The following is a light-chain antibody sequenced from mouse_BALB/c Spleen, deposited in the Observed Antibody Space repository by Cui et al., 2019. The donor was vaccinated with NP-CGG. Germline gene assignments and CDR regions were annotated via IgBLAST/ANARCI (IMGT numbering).Light chain of an antibody. Sequence: QAVVTQASVLTTSPGETVTLTCRSSTGAVTTSNYANWVQEKPDHLFTGLIGGTNNRAPGVSARFSGSLIGDKAALTITGAQTEDEAIYFCALWYSNHWVFGGGTKLTVL. CDR3: ALWYSNHWV. CDR2: GTN. CDR1: TGAVTTSNY. J-gene: IGLJ1*01. V-gene: IGLV1*01.